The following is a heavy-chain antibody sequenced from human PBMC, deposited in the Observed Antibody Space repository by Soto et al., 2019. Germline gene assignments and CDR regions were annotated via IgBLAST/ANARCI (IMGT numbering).Heavy chain of an antibody. CDR2: IKQDGSEK. Sequence: GGSLRLSCAASGFTFSSYLMSWVRQAPGKGLEWVANIKQDGSEKYYVDSVKGRFTISRDNAKNSLYLQMNSMRAEDTAVYYCASLSNYDFWSGYYFFDYFDYWGQGTLVTVSS. CDR1: GFTFSSYL. CDR3: ASLSNYDFWSGYYFFDYFDY. D-gene: IGHD3-3*01. J-gene: IGHJ4*02. V-gene: IGHV3-7*01.